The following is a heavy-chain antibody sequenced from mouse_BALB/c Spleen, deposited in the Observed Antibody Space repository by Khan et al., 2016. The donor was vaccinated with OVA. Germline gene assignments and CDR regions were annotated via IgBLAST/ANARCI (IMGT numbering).Heavy chain of an antibody. J-gene: IGHJ3*01. CDR3: ARGNYYGSNSWFAY. CDR1: GYSFTDYT. V-gene: IGHV1-18*01. Sequence: EVQLQQSGPELVKPGASMKISCKASGYSFTDYTMNWVKQSHGKNLEWIGLINPYNGFTTYNQKFKGKATLTVDKSSSPAYMELLSLTSEDSAVYYCARGNYYGSNSWFAYWGQGTLVTVSA. CDR2: INPYNGFT. D-gene: IGHD1-1*01.